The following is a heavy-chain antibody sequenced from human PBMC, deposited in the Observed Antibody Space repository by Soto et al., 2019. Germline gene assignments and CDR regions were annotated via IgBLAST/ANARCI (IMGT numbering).Heavy chain of an antibody. V-gene: IGHV3-30*18. Sequence: QVQLVESGGGVVQPGRSLRLSCAASGFTFSSYGMHWVRQAPGKGLEWVAVISYDGSNKYYADSVKGRFTISRDNSKNTPYLQMNSLRAEDTAVYYCAKDYEARGDYVYYYYYMDVWGKGTTVTVSS. D-gene: IGHD4-17*01. J-gene: IGHJ6*03. CDR1: GFTFSSYG. CDR2: ISYDGSNK. CDR3: AKDYEARGDYVYYYYYMDV.